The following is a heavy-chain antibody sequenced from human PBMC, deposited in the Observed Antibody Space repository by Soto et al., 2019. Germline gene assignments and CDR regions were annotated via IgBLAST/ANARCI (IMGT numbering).Heavy chain of an antibody. D-gene: IGHD6-13*01. J-gene: IGHJ4*01. Sequence: GASVKVSCKTSRYTFTSYYMHWVRQAPGQGLEWMGIINPSGGSTTYAQKYQGRVTMTRDTSTSTVYMELSSLRSEDTAVYYCARGTRLTQSSSWYPAGVDYWG. CDR1: RYTFTSYY. V-gene: IGHV1-46*03. CDR3: ARGTRLTQSSSWYPAGVDY. CDR2: INPSGGST.